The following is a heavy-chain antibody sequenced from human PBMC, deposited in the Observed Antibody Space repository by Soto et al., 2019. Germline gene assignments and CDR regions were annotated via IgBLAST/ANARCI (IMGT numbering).Heavy chain of an antibody. D-gene: IGHD6-6*01. CDR2: INSDGSST. J-gene: IGHJ4*02. V-gene: IGHV3-74*01. Sequence: PGGSLRLSCAASGFTFSSYWMHWVRQAPGKGLVWVSRINSDGSSTSYADSVKGRFTISRDNAKNTLYLQMNSLRAEDTAVYYCARLSYGSSSGANFDYWGQGTLVTVSS. CDR3: ARLSYGSSSGANFDY. CDR1: GFTFSSYW.